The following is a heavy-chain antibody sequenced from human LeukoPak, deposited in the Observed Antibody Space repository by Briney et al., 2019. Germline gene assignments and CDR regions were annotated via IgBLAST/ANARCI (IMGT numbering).Heavy chain of an antibody. CDR1: GFTFDDYA. J-gene: IGHJ4*02. CDR2: ISSSSSYI. Sequence: GGSLRLSCAASGFTFDDYAMHWVRQAPGKGLEWVSSISSSSSYIYYADSVKGRFTISRDNAKNSLYLQMNSLRAEDTAVYYCARSYLTGYSQGPFDYWGQGTLVTVSS. CDR3: ARSYLTGYSQGPFDY. D-gene: IGHD3-9*01. V-gene: IGHV3-21*01.